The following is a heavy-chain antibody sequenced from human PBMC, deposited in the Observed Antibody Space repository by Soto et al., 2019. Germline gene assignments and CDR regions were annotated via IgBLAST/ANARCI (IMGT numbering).Heavy chain of an antibody. CDR3: ARGHEYGGNSDALDI. CDR1: GGTFSSSA. V-gene: IGHV1-69*12. CDR2: IIPIFGTA. D-gene: IGHD4-17*01. Sequence: QVQLVQSGAEVKKPGSSVKVSCKASGGTFSSSAINWVRQAPGQGPEWMGGIIPIFGTADYTQKFQGRVTITADESTSTASMELSSLRSEDTAVYYCARGHEYGGNSDALDIWGQGTMVTVSS. J-gene: IGHJ3*02.